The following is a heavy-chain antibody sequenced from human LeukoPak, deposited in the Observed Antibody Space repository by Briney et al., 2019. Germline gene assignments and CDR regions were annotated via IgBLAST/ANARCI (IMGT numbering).Heavy chain of an antibody. D-gene: IGHD1-7*01. CDR1: GYSFTSYW. CDR2: IYPGDSDT. CDR3: ARHSVGTFDY. J-gene: IGHJ4*02. V-gene: IGHV5-51*01. Sequence: GESLKISCTASGYSFTSYWIGWLRQMPGKRLEWMGIIYPGDSDTRYSPSFQGQVTISADKSISTAYLQWSSLKESDTGMYYCARHSVGTFDYWGEGTLVTVSS.